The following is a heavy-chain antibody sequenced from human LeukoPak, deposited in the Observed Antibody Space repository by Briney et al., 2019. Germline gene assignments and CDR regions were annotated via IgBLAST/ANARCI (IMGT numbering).Heavy chain of an antibody. CDR1: GYTFTSYY. V-gene: IGHV1-46*01. CDR2: INPSGGST. D-gene: IGHD2-21*02. J-gene: IGHJ4*02. Sequence: ASVKVSCQASGYTFTSYYIHWVRQATCQGLAWRGIINPSGGSTSSAQKFQGRVTMTRDTPTSTVYMELSHLTSEDTAVYYCARGAYCSGDCHIYSDSWGQGTLVTVSS. CDR3: ARGAYCSGDCHIYSDS.